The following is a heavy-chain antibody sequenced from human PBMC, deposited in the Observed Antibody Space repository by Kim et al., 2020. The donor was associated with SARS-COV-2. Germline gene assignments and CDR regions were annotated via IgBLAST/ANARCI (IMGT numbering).Heavy chain of an antibody. CDR2: SNK. D-gene: IGHD2-15*01. J-gene: IGHJ6*02. Sequence: SNKYYADSVKGRFTISRDNSKNTLYLQMNSLRAEDTAVYYCAKEISGMDVWGQGTTVTVSS. CDR3: AKEISGMDV. V-gene: IGHV3-30*02.